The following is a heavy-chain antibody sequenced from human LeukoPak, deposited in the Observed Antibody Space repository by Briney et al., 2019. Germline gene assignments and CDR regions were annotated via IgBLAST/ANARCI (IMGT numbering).Heavy chain of an antibody. J-gene: IGHJ4*02. CDR2: INTDGSTT. CDR3: ATWNDKGY. V-gene: IGHV3-74*01. D-gene: IGHD1-1*01. Sequence: GGSLRLSCAVSGFTFSSYWMHWVRQAPGKGLVWVSRINTDGSTTNYADSVKGRFTISRDNAKDTLYMQMNSLRAEDTAMYYCATWNDKGYWGQGTLVTVSS. CDR1: GFTFSSYW.